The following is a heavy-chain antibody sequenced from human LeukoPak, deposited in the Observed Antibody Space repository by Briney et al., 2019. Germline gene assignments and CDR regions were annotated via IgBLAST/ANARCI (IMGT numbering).Heavy chain of an antibody. V-gene: IGHV3-7*01. CDR2: IKQDGSEK. J-gene: IGHJ4*02. CDR3: ARGSPPKGVRGFILNY. Sequence: PGGSLRLSCTASGFTFSSYWMSWVRQAPGKGLEWVANIKQDGSEKDYADSVRGRFTISRDNSKNTLYLQMNTLRAENTAVYYGARGSPPKGVRGFILNYWGQGTLVTVSS. CDR1: GFTFSSYW. D-gene: IGHD3-10*01.